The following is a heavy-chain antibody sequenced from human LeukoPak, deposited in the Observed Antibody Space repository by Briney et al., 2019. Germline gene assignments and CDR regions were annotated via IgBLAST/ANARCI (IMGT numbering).Heavy chain of an antibody. V-gene: IGHV3-74*01. D-gene: IGHD3-22*01. CDR1: GFTFSRYW. CDR2: INPDGNTT. CDR3: ARVLSGSWDWFDP. J-gene: IGHJ5*02. Sequence: GGSLRLSCAASGFTFSRYWIHWVRQAPGKGLEWVSRINPDGNTTTYADSVKGRFTISRDNAKNTVYLQMNSLRAEDTAVYYCARVLSGSWDWFDPWGQGTLVTVSS.